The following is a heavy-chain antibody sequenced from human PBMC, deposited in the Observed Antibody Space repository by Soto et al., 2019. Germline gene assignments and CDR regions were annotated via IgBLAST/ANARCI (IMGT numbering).Heavy chain of an antibody. Sequence: QVQLVQSGAEGKKPGASVKVSCKASGYTFTGYYMHWVRQAPGQGLEWMGWINPNSGGTNYAQKVQGWVTMTRDTSISTAYMELSRLRSDATAVSYCARESSSSWFLGKDYWGQGTLVTVSS. D-gene: IGHD6-13*01. CDR3: ARESSSSWFLGKDY. CDR1: GYTFTGYY. CDR2: INPNSGGT. J-gene: IGHJ4*02. V-gene: IGHV1-2*04.